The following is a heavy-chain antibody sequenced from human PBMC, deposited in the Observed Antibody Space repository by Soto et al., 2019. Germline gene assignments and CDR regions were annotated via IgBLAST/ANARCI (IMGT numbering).Heavy chain of an antibody. CDR2: VYYTGTT. CDR1: NVSITSSY. D-gene: IGHD1-26*01. J-gene: IGHJ5*01. V-gene: IGHV4-59*01. Sequence: PSETLSLTCTVSNVSITSSYWNWIRQSPGKGLEWIGFVYYTGTTKYNPSLRSRVTISVDTSKNEFSLKLTSVTTADTGFYFCARPFAGRGPFDTWGQGTLVTVSS. CDR3: ARPFAGRGPFDT.